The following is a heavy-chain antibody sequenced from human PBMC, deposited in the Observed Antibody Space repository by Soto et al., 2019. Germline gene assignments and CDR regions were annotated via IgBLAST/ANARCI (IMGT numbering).Heavy chain of an antibody. V-gene: IGHV3-23*01. D-gene: IGHD3-3*01. J-gene: IGHJ4*02. CDR3: AKGSAFRFLGGGDF. Sequence: EVQLLASGGGLVQPGGSLRLSCAASGFAFNTYAMTWVRQAPGKGLEWVSTISGGGDSSYYADPVKGRFTISRDNSKNTLSLRMNGLRAEDTAVYYCAKGSAFRFLGGGDFWGQGTLVTVSS. CDR2: ISGGGDSS. CDR1: GFAFNTYA.